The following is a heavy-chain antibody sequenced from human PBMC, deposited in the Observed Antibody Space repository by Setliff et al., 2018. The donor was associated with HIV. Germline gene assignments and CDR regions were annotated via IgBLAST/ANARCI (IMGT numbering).Heavy chain of an antibody. V-gene: IGHV4-38-2*01. J-gene: IGHJ4*02. CDR2: IYPSTGA. CDR3: ARRPMVRGFGRYYFDY. CDR1: GYSISSGYY. D-gene: IGHD3-10*01. Sequence: SETLSLTCAVSGYSISSGYYWGWIRQPPGRGLEWIGYIYPSTGANYNPSLKSRVRILLDTSKNQFSLRLTSVTAADTAVYFCARRPMVRGFGRYYFDYWGPGTLVTV.